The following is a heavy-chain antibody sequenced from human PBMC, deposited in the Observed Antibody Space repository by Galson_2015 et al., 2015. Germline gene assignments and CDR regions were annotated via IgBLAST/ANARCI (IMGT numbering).Heavy chain of an antibody. Sequence: SLRLSCAASRFTFTNYDMSWVRQAPGKGLEWVSGMSGSGRSTNYADSVKGRFTSSRDNSKNTLYLQMSSLRAEDTAVYYCAKRGVGLSTKAFDIWGQGTMVTVSS. D-gene: IGHD1-26*01. CDR2: MSGSGRST. CDR3: AKRGVGLSTKAFDI. V-gene: IGHV3-23*01. CDR1: RFTFTNYD. J-gene: IGHJ3*02.